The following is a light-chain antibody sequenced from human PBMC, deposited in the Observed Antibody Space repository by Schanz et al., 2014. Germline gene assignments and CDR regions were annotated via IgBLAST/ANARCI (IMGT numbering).Light chain of an antibody. CDR1: SSDVGGYNY. Sequence: QSALTQPASVSGSPGQSITISCTGTSSDVGGYNYVSWYQQHPGKAPKLMIYDVSNRPSGVSNRFSGSKSGNTASLTISGLQAEDEADYYCCSYAGSSTLAFGGGTKLTAL. J-gene: IGLJ2*01. CDR2: DVS. V-gene: IGLV2-23*02. CDR3: CSYAGSSTLA.